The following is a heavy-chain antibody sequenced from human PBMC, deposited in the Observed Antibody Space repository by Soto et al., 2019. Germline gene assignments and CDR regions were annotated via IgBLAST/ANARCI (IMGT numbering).Heavy chain of an antibody. CDR2: ISSSSTI. Sequence: GSLRLSCAASGFTFSSYSMNWVRQAPGKGLEWVSYISSSSTIYYADSVKGRFTISRDNAKNSLYLQMNSLRDEDTAVYYCARDLDYDFGSGCQAHYYWGQGTLVTVSS. D-gene: IGHD3-3*01. V-gene: IGHV3-48*02. CDR3: ARDLDYDFGSGCQAHYY. J-gene: IGHJ4*02. CDR1: GFTFSSYS.